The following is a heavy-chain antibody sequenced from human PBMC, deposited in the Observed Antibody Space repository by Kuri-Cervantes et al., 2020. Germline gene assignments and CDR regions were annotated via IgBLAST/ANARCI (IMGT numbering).Heavy chain of an antibody. Sequence: GESLKISCAASGFTFSSYGMHWVRQAPGKGLEWVAVISYDGSNKYYADSVKGRFTISRDNSKNTLYLQMNSLRAEDTAVYYCARDQGCGSSTSCTRGYYYGMDVWGQGTTVTVSS. CDR2: ISYDGSNK. CDR1: GFTFSSYG. D-gene: IGHD2-2*01. CDR3: ARDQGCGSSTSCTRGYYYGMDV. J-gene: IGHJ6*02. V-gene: IGHV3-30*03.